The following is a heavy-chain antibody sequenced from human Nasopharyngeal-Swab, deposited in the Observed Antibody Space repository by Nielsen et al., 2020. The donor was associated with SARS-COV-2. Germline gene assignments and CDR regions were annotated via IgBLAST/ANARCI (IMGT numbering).Heavy chain of an antibody. CDR2: INPSGGST. J-gene: IGHJ6*02. V-gene: IGHV1-46*01. Sequence: ASVKVSCKASGYTFTSYYMHWVRQAPGQGLEWMGIINPSGGSTSYAQKFQGRVTMTRDTSTSTVYMELSSLRSEDTAVYYCARGRDYYDSSGYYEGSDYYYGMDVWGQGTTVIVSS. CDR3: ARGRDYYDSSGYYEGSDYYYGMDV. D-gene: IGHD3-22*01. CDR1: GYTFTSYY.